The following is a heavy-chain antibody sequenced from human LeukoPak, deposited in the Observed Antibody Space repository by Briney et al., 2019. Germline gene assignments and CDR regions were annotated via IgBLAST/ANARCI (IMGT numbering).Heavy chain of an antibody. V-gene: IGHV3-7*03. CDR3: ARVVWFGELLHFDY. J-gene: IGHJ4*02. CDR1: GFTFSSYW. CDR2: IKQDGSEK. Sequence: QAGGSLRLSCAASGFTFSSYWMSWVRQAPGKGLEWVANIKQDGSEKYYVDSVKGRFTISRDNAKNSLYLQMNSLRAEDTAVYYCARVVWFGELLHFDYWGQGTLVTASS. D-gene: IGHD3-10*01.